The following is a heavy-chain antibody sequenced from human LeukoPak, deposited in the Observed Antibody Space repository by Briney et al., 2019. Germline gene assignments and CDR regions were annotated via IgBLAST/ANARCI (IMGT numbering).Heavy chain of an antibody. J-gene: IGHJ3*02. CDR1: GGSISSYY. D-gene: IGHD2-21*02. CDR3: ARHGRVVTGLDI. Sequence: SETLSLTCTVSGGSISSYYWSWIRQPPGKGLEWIGYIYYSGSTNYNPSLKSRVTISVDTSKNQFSLKLSSVTAADTAVYYCARHGRVVTGLDIWGQGTMVTVSS. CDR2: IYYSGST. V-gene: IGHV4-59*08.